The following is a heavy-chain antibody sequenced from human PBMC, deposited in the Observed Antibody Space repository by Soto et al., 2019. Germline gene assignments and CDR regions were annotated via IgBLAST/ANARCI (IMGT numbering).Heavy chain of an antibody. Sequence: ASVKVSCKASGGTLSSFINYPINWVRQAPGQGLEWMGGIVPNVGTVNYAQKFQGRVTINADKSTGTAYMEVSSLGSEDTALYYCARRDTSGFLRYFDNWGQGTLVTVSS. D-gene: IGHD3-3*01. CDR3: ARRDTSGFLRYFDN. J-gene: IGHJ4*02. CDR2: IVPNVGTV. V-gene: IGHV1-69*06. CDR1: GGTLSSFINYP.